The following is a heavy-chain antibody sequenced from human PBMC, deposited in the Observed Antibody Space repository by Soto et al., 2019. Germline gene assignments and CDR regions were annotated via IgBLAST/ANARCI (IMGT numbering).Heavy chain of an antibody. CDR3: AKGGYSSSSPLDY. Sequence: EVQLLESGGGLVQPGGSLRLSCAASGFTFSSYAMSWVRQAPGKGLEWVSAISGSGGSTYYADSVKGRFTISRDNSKNTLYLQMKSLRAEDTAGYYCAKGGYSSSSPLDYWGQGTLVTVSS. J-gene: IGHJ4*02. CDR1: GFTFSSYA. CDR2: ISGSGGST. D-gene: IGHD6-6*01. V-gene: IGHV3-23*01.